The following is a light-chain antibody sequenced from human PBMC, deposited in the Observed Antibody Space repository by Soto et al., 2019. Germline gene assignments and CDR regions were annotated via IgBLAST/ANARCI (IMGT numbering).Light chain of an antibody. CDR1: TSDVGGYNY. V-gene: IGLV2-14*01. Sequence: QSALTQPASVSGSLGQSITISCTGTTSDVGGYNYVSRYQQHPGKAPILMIYEVTNRPSGVSNRFSGSKSGNTASLTISGLQVEDEAEYFCGSYTGSITYVFGTGTKVTV. CDR3: GSYTGSITYV. J-gene: IGLJ1*01. CDR2: EVT.